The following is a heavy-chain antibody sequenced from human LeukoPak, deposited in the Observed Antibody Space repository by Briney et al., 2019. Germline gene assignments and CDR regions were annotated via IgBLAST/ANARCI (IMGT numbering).Heavy chain of an antibody. Sequence: GGSLRLSCAATGFTFTSYAMNWVRQAPGKGLEWVSAISGSGGNTYYADSVKGRFTISRDNSKNTLSLQMNSLRVEDTAIYYCAKDVRRCNGACTWGQGTLVTVSS. CDR1: GFTFTSYA. D-gene: IGHD2-8*01. CDR2: ISGSGGNT. V-gene: IGHV3-23*01. CDR3: AKDVRRCNGACT. J-gene: IGHJ5*02.